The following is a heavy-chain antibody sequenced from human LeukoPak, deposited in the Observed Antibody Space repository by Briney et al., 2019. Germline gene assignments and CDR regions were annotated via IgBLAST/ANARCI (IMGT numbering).Heavy chain of an antibody. J-gene: IGHJ4*02. V-gene: IGHV3-11*06. D-gene: IGHD3-22*01. CDR1: GFTFSDYY. Sequence: GGSLRLSCAASGFTFSDYYMSWIRQAPGKGLEWVPYISSSSSYTNYADSVKGRFTISRDNAKNSLYLQMNSLRAEDTAVYYCARGYYDSSGYYGYWGQGTLVTVSS. CDR3: ARGYYDSSGYYGY. CDR2: ISSSSSYT.